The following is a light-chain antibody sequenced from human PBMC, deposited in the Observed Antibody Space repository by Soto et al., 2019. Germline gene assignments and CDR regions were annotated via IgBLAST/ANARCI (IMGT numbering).Light chain of an antibody. CDR2: EGN. Sequence: QSVLTQPASVSGSPGQSITISCTGSSSAVGSYRLVSWYQCHPGKVPKLIIYEGNKRPSGVSNRFSASKSDNTASLTISRLQAEDEADYYCCSYAGSSTFVFGSGTKVTVL. V-gene: IGLV2-23*01. CDR1: SSAVGSYRL. CDR3: CSYAGSSTFV. J-gene: IGLJ1*01.